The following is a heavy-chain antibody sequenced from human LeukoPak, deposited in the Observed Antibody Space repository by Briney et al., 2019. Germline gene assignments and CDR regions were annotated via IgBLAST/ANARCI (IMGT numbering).Heavy chain of an antibody. CDR1: GFTFSSYS. Sequence: PGGSLRLSCAASGFTFSSYSMNWVRQAPGKGLEWVSYISSSSSSTIYYADSVKGRFTISRDNAKNSLYLQMNSLRAEGTAVYYCARGGSSGWKTGDYWGQGTLVTVSS. V-gene: IGHV3-48*01. CDR3: ARGGSSGWKTGDY. J-gene: IGHJ4*02. CDR2: ISSSSSSTI. D-gene: IGHD6-19*01.